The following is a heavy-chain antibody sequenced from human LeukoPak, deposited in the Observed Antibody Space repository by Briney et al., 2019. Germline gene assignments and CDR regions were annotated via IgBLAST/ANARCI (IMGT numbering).Heavy chain of an antibody. CDR2: ISTSGSTI. CDR1: GFTFSSYG. D-gene: IGHD3-22*01. CDR3: ARRGYYDSSGYLFDY. V-gene: IGHV3-48*04. Sequence: PGGSLRLFCAASGFTFSSYGMHWVRRAPGKGLEWVSYISTSGSTIYHADSVKGRFTISRDNAKNSLFLQMNSLRAEDTAVYYCARRGYYDSSGYLFDYWGQGTLVTVSS. J-gene: IGHJ4*02.